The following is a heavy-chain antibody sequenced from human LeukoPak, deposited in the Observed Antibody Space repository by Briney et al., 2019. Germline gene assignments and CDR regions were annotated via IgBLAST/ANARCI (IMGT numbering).Heavy chain of an antibody. CDR1: GDSISTYS. D-gene: IGHD3-10*01. J-gene: IGHJ2*01. Sequence: SETLSLTCTVSGDSISTYSWIWIRQPPGKGLECIGYISYSGSTNFNPSLQSRVTMSVATSKNQFSLKLNSVTAADTAVYYCAKAMSSAWNFDLWGRGTLVAVSS. V-gene: IGHV4-59*01. CDR3: AKAMSSAWNFDL. CDR2: ISYSGST.